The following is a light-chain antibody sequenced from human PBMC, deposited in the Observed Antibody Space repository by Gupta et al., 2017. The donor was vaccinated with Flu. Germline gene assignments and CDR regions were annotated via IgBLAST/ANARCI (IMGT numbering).Light chain of an antibody. CDR3: QQEDSVPHT. CDR2: DAS. CDR1: QDISNF. J-gene: IGKJ3*01. V-gene: IGKV1-33*01. Sequence: DIQMTQSPSSLSASVGDRVTITCQASQDISNFLNWYHQKPGKAPNLLIYDASKLEIGVPSRFSGSGSGTDFSFTINSLQPEDVGTYYCQQEDSVPHTFGHGTKVDVK.